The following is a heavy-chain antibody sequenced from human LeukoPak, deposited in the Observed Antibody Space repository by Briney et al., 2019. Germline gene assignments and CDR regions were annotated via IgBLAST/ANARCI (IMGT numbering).Heavy chain of an antibody. V-gene: IGHV3-7*01. CDR1: GFTSSGPW. CDR2: INQGGSDK. D-gene: IGHD1-14*01. CDR3: TRDRSRAEDD. Sequence: PGGSLRLSCAASGFTSSGPWISWVRQAPGKGLEWVANINQGGSDKYYVDSVKGRFTISRDNANNLLYLQMNGLRGEDTAVYYCTRDRSRAEDDWGQGTLVTVSS. J-gene: IGHJ4*02.